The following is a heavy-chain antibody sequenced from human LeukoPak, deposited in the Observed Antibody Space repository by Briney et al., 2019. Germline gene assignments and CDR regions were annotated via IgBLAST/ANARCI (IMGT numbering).Heavy chain of an antibody. Sequence: SVKVSCKASGFTFGSSAVQWVRQARGQRLEWIGWIVVGSGRTNYAQKFQERVTITRDMSTSTAYMELSSLRPEDTAVYYCAADENDSSVYYAFDIWGGGQWSPSL. V-gene: IGHV1-58*01. CDR1: GFTFGSSA. J-gene: IGHJ3*02. CDR2: IVVGSGRT. D-gene: IGHD3-22*01. CDR3: AADENDSSVYYAFDI.